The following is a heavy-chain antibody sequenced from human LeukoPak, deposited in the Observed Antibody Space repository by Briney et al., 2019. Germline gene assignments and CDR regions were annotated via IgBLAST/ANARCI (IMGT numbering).Heavy chain of an antibody. J-gene: IGHJ5*02. Sequence: GGSLRLSCAASGFTVSSNFMSWVRQAPGKGLEWIAYISGSGTTIYYADSVKGRFTIFRDNAKKSLYLQMDSLRAEDAAVYFCAREGDDLNWFDPWGQGTLVTVSS. D-gene: IGHD1-1*01. CDR3: AREGDDLNWFDP. CDR2: ISGSGTTI. CDR1: GFTVSSNF. V-gene: IGHV3-48*01.